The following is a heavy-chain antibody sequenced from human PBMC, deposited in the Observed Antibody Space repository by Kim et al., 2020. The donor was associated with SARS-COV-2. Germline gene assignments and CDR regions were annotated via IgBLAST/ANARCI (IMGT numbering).Heavy chain of an antibody. CDR1: GLTFKDAW. Sequence: GGSLRLSCAVSGLTFKDAWMNLVRQAPGKGLEWVGRINSKGAGGTIDYASPVKGRFTISRDDSDNMLFLQMNSLRTEDTAVYYCTHDSSGYYSFHYCGQGTLVSVSS. CDR3: THDSSGYYSFHY. J-gene: IGHJ4*02. V-gene: IGHV3-15*01. D-gene: IGHD3-22*01. CDR2: INSKGAGGTI.